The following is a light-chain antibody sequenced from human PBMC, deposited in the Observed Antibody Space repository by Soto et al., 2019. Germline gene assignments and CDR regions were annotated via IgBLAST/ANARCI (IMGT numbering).Light chain of an antibody. CDR3: QQYNSDSGT. CDR2: GAS. Sequence: DIQMTQSPSTLSASVGDRVTITCRASQSISSWLAWYQQKPGKAPNLLIYGASSLQSGVPSRFSGSGSGTEFPLTINSLQPDDFATYYCQQYNSDSGTFGQGTKVEIK. CDR1: QSISSW. J-gene: IGKJ1*01. V-gene: IGKV1-5*01.